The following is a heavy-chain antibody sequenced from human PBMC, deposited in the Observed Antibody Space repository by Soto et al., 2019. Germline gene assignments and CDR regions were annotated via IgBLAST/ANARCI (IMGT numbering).Heavy chain of an antibody. CDR1: GFTFSSYS. D-gene: IGHD6-6*01. Sequence: GGSLRLSCAASGFTFSSYSMNWVRQAPGKGLEWVSSISSSSSYIYYADSVKGRFTISRDNAKNSLYLQMDSLRAEDTAVYYCARDLYSSSARYFDYWGQGTLVTVSS. CDR2: ISSSSSYI. V-gene: IGHV3-21*01. J-gene: IGHJ4*02. CDR3: ARDLYSSSARYFDY.